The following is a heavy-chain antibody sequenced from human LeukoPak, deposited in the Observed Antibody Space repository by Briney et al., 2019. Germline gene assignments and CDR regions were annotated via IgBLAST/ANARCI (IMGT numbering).Heavy chain of an antibody. V-gene: IGHV4-38-2*02. CDR1: GFSISSGSY. D-gene: IGHD3-3*01. J-gene: IGHJ6*03. CDR2: IYHSGST. Sequence: SETLSLTCTVSGFSISSGSYWGWIRQPPGKGLEWIGSIYHSGSTYYNPSLKSRVTISLDTSKNQFSLKLSSVTAADTAVYYCARAVFEHYDFWSGSRGAYYYYYMDVWGKGTTVTVSS. CDR3: ARAVFEHYDFWSGSRGAYYYYYMDV.